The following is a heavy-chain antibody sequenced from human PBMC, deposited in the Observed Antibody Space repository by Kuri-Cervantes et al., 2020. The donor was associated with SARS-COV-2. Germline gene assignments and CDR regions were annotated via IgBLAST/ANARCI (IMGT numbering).Heavy chain of an antibody. CDR3: ARDRDGDNENDY. D-gene: IGHD2-21*02. J-gene: IGHJ4*02. CDR2: IYHSGST. CDR1: GFTFTSYA. Sequence: GSLRLSCATSGFTFTSYAMSWVRQPPGKGLEWIGSIYHSGSTYYNPSLKSRVTISVDTSKNQFSLKLSSVTAADTAVYYCARDRDGDNENDYWGQGTLVTVSS. V-gene: IGHV4-38-2*02.